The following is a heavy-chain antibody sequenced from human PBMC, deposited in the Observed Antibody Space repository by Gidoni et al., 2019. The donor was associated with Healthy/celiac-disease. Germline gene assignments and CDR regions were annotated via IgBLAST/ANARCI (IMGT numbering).Heavy chain of an antibody. D-gene: IGHD2-8*01. Sequence: QVQLQESGPGLVKPSETLSLTCTVSGYSISSGYYCGWIRQPPGKGLAWIGRIYHSGSTYSNPSLKSRVTISVDTSKNQFSLKLSSVTAADTAVYYCASLYCTNGVCYDYWGQGTLVTVSS. CDR3: ASLYCTNGVCYDY. CDR2: IYHSGST. V-gene: IGHV4-38-2*02. CDR1: GYSISSGYY. J-gene: IGHJ4*02.